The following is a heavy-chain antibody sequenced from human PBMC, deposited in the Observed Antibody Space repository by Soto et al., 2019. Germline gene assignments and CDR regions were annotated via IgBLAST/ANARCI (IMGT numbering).Heavy chain of an antibody. D-gene: IGHD2-2*01. J-gene: IGHJ4*02. CDR1: GGSIDSGGYY. CDR3: ARLHRGHCSSASCHYFDS. Sequence: SETLSLTCTVSGGSIDSGGYYWSWVRQVPGTGLEWIAYIHYTGGSYYNPSLKSRVSISVDTSKRQFSLKLTSVTVADTAVYYCARLHRGHCSSASCHYFDSWGQGTLVTVSS. V-gene: IGHV4-31*03. CDR2: IHYTGGS.